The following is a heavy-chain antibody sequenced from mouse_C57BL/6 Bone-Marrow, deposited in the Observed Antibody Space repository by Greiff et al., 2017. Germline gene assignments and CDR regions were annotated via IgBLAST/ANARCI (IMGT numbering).Heavy chain of an antibody. CDR3: ARWTY. CDR1: GYTFTDYY. CDR2: IYPGSGNT. Sequence: VQLQQSGAELVRPGASVKLSCKASGYTFTDYYINWVKQRPGQGLEWIARIYPGSGNTYYNEKFKGKDTLNAEKSSNTAYMQLSRLTYEDSAVYFCARWTYWGQGALVTVST. J-gene: IGHJ3*01. V-gene: IGHV1-76*01.